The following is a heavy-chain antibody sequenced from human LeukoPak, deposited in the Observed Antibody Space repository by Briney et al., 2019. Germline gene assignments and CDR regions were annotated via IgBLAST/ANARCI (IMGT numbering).Heavy chain of an antibody. CDR2: INSDGSST. CDR1: GFTFSSYW. Sequence: PGGSLRLSCAASGFTFSSYWMHWVRQAPGKGLVWVSRINSDGSSTSYADSVKGRFTISRDNAKNTLYLQMNSLRAEDTAVYYCARNPYPAGIAAARSHWFDPWGQGTLVTVSS. J-gene: IGHJ5*02. V-gene: IGHV3-74*01. CDR3: ARNPYPAGIAAARSHWFDP. D-gene: IGHD6-13*01.